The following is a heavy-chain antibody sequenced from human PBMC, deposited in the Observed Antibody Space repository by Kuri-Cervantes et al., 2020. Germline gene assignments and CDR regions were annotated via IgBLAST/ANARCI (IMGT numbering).Heavy chain of an antibody. J-gene: IGHJ4*02. Sequence: SETLSLTCTVSGGSISSYYWSWIRQPPGKGLECIGYIHYSGSTNYNPSLKSRVTISVDTSKNQFSLKLTSVTAADTAVYYCARGVEGFLDYFNYWGQGTLVTVSS. CDR1: GGSISSYY. D-gene: IGHD2-15*01. CDR2: IHYSGST. V-gene: IGHV4-59*01. CDR3: ARGVEGFLDYFNY.